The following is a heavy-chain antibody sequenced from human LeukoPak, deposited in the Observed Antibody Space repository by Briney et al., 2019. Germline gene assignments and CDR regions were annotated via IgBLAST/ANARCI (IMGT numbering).Heavy chain of an antibody. Sequence: PGGSLRLSCAASGFTFSSYSMNWVRLAPGKGREWVSGISGSDGSTYYADSVKGRFTISRDNSKNTLFLQMNSLRAEDTAVYYCAEDSAKKYDDYWGQGTLVTVSS. V-gene: IGHV3-23*01. J-gene: IGHJ4*02. CDR1: GFTFSSYS. CDR2: ISGSDGST. CDR3: AEDSAKKYDDY. D-gene: IGHD2/OR15-2a*01.